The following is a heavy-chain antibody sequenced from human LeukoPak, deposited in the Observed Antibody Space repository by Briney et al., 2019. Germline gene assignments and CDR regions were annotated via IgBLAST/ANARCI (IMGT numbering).Heavy chain of an antibody. D-gene: IGHD2-8*02. J-gene: IGHJ3*02. V-gene: IGHV4-30-4*08. Sequence: PSQTLSLPCTVSGGSIRSGDYYWRWIRQPPGKGLEWIGYIYYSGSTYYNPSLKSRVTILADTSRNQVSLNMNSVTAADTAVYFCVRGARITGGAFDIWGQGKMVTVSS. CDR3: VRGARITGGAFDI. CDR1: GGSIRSGDYY. CDR2: IYYSGST.